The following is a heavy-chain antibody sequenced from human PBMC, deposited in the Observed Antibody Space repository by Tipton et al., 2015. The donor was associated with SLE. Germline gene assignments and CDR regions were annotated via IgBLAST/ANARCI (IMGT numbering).Heavy chain of an antibody. CDR1: GGSISSDIYY. CDR3: AREAPSVTIFGLDY. CDR2: IYTSGST. V-gene: IGHV4-61*02. D-gene: IGHD3-3*01. Sequence: TLSLTCTVSGGSISSDIYYWSWIRQPAGKGLEWIGRIYTSGSTNYNPSLKSRVTISVDTSKNQFSLKLSSVTAADTAVYYCAREAPSVTIFGLDYWGQGTLVTVSS. J-gene: IGHJ4*02.